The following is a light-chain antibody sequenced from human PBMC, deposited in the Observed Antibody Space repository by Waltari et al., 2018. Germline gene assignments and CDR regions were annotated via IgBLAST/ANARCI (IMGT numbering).Light chain of an antibody. CDR3: QQYYIAQYT. J-gene: IGKJ2*01. Sequence: DIVMTQSPDSLTVSLGERATIHCQSSQSVLFSSDNKNYLAWYQQKPGQPPKLLIYWASTRESGVPDRFSSSGSGTDFTLTISSLQAEDVAVYFCQQYYIAQYTFGQGTKLEIK. CDR1: QSVLFSSDNKNY. CDR2: WAS. V-gene: IGKV4-1*01.